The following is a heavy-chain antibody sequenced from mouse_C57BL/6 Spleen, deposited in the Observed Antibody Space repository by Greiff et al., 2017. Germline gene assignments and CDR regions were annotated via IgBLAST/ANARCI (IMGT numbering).Heavy chain of an antibody. CDR3: ARDYYGSGYCDV. J-gene: IGHJ1*03. V-gene: IGHV1-82*01. CDR2: IYPGAGDT. CDR1: GYAFSSSW. D-gene: IGHD1-1*01. Sequence: VQLQQSGPELVKPGASVKISCKASGYAFSSSWMNWVKQRPGKGLEWIGRIYPGAGDTNYNGKFKGKATLTADKSSSTAYMQLSSLTSEDSAVYFCARDYYGSGYCDVWGTGTTVTVSS.